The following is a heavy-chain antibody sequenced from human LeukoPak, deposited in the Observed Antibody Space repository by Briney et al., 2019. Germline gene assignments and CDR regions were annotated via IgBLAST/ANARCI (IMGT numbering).Heavy chain of an antibody. D-gene: IGHD4-17*01. CDR2: IYYSGST. Sequence: PSETLSLTCTVSGGSISSYYWSWIRQPPGKGLEWIGYIYYSGSTNYNPSLKSRVTISVDTSKNQFSLKLSSVTAADTAVYYCARDQGISTVTTHAYLYYYYGMDVWGQGTTVTVSS. J-gene: IGHJ6*02. CDR1: GGSISSYY. V-gene: IGHV4-59*12. CDR3: ARDQGISTVTTHAYLYYYYGMDV.